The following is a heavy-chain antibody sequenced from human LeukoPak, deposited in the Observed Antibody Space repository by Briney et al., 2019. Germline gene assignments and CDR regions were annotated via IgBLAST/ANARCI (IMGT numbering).Heavy chain of an antibody. J-gene: IGHJ6*02. Sequence: PSETLSLTCTVSGGSISSYYWSWIRQPPGKGLEWIGYTYYSGSTNYNPSLKSRVTISVDTSKNQFSLKLSSVTAADTAVYYCARGYYYYGMDVWGQGTTVTVSS. CDR1: GGSISSYY. CDR2: TYYSGST. CDR3: ARGYYYYGMDV. V-gene: IGHV4-59*01.